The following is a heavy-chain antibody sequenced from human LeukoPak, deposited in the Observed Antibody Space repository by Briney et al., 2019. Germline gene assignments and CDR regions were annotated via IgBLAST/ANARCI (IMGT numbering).Heavy chain of an antibody. Sequence: PGGSLRLSCAASGFTFSSYWMSWVRQAPGKGLEWVANIKQDGSEKYYVDSVKGRFTMSRDNAKNSLYLQLNSLRAEDTAVYYCAREGGYCYGRSCRYFDSWGQGTLVTVSS. CDR2: IKQDGSEK. CDR3: AREGGYCYGRSCRYFDS. D-gene: IGHD2-15*01. J-gene: IGHJ4*02. CDR1: GFTFSSYW. V-gene: IGHV3-7*01.